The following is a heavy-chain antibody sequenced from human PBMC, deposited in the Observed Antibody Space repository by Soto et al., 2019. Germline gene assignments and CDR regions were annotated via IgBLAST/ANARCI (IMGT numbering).Heavy chain of an antibody. CDR2: INPNSGDT. D-gene: IGHD3-10*01. CDR1: GYAFTGYY. J-gene: IGHJ4*02. CDR3: ARAGGTRITMVRGVILPRY. V-gene: IGHV1-2*02. Sequence: ASVKVSCKSSGYAFTGYYIHWVRQAPGQGLEWMGWINPNSGDTNYAQKFQGRVTMTRDTSFSTAYMELSSLRSDDTAVYYCARAGGTRITMVRGVILPRYWGQGTLVTVSS.